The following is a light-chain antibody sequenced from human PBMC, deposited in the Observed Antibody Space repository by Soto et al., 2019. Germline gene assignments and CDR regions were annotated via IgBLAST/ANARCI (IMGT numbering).Light chain of an antibody. CDR3: QQTYSTIYT. CDR2: AAS. CDR1: QSISTW. V-gene: IGKV1-39*01. Sequence: DIPITQSPYTRSATVGDRVTITCRASQSISTWLAWYQQKPGKAPKLLIYAASSLQSGVPSRFSGSGSGTDFTLTISSLQPEDFATYYCQQTYSTIYTFGQGTRLEIK. J-gene: IGKJ5*01.